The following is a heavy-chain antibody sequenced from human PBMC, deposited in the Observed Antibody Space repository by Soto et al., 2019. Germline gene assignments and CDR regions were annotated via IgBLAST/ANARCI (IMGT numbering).Heavy chain of an antibody. CDR2: IKQDGSEK. CDR3: ARALYSSSWDLLNYYYGMDV. Sequence: GSLRLSCAASGFTFSSYWMSWVRQAPGKGLEWVANIKQDGSEKYYVDSVKGRFTISRDNAKNSLYLQMNSLRAEDTAVYYCARALYSSSWDLLNYYYGMDVWGQGTTVTVSS. J-gene: IGHJ6*02. V-gene: IGHV3-7*01. D-gene: IGHD6-13*01. CDR1: GFTFSSYW.